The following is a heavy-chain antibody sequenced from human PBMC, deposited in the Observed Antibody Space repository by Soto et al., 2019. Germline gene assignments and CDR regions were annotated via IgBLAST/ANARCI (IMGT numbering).Heavy chain of an antibody. CDR2: ISIYHGKT. D-gene: IGHD6-13*01. J-gene: IGHJ3*02. CDR3: ARSTDSSSWYIAYDI. Sequence: ASVKVSCKASGYTFGSYGISWVRQAPGQGLEWMGWISIYHGKTNYAQSLQGRVTMTTDTSTNTAYMELTSLRSDDTAVYYCARSTDSSSWYIAYDIWGQGTMVT. CDR1: GYTFGSYG. V-gene: IGHV1-18*01.